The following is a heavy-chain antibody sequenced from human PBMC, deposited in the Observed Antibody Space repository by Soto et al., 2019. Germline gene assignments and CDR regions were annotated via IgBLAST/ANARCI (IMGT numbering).Heavy chain of an antibody. CDR1: GFTFSSYD. D-gene: IGHD3-22*01. CDR2: IGTAGDT. CDR3: ARAIGPTLFDY. J-gene: IGHJ4*02. Sequence: VGSLRLSCSASGFTFSSYDMHWVRQGPGKGLEWVSAIGTAGDTNYAGSVKGRFTISRENAKNSLYLHMNSLRAGDTAIYFCARAIGPTLFDYWGQGTLVTVSS. V-gene: IGHV3-13*04.